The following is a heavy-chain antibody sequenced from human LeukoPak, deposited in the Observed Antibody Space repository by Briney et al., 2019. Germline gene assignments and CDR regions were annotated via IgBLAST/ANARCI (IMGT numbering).Heavy chain of an antibody. CDR1: GGSISSYY. CDR2: IYYSGST. CDR3: ARDSGYCDY. J-gene: IGHJ4*02. Sequence: SETLSLTCTVSGGSISSYYWSWIRQPPGKGLEWIGYIYYSGSTNYNPSLKSRVTISVDTSKNQFSLKLSSVTAADTAVYYCARDSGYCDYWGQGTLVTVSS. V-gene: IGHV4-59*12. D-gene: IGHD3-22*01.